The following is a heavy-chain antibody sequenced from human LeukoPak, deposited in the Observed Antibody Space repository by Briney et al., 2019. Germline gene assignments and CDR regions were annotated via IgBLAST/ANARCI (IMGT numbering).Heavy chain of an antibody. J-gene: IGHJ4*02. CDR1: GFTFSSYG. Sequence: GRSLRLSCAASGFTFSSYGMHWVRQAPGKGLEWVAVIWYDGSNKYYADSVKGRFTISRDNSKNTLYLQMNSLRAEDTAVYYCARERRRDGYNLAYWGQGTLVTVSS. V-gene: IGHV3-33*01. CDR3: ARERRRDGYNLAY. D-gene: IGHD5-24*01. CDR2: IWYDGSNK.